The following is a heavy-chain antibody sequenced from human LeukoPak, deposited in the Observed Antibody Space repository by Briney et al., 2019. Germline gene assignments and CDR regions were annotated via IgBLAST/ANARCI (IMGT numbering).Heavy chain of an antibody. D-gene: IGHD6-13*01. CDR3: ANDPGAAAGNDY. V-gene: IGHV3-33*06. J-gene: IGHJ4*02. CDR2: IWYDGSNK. CDR1: GFTFSSYG. Sequence: GSTLRLSCAASGFTFSSYGMHWVPRAPGKGLEWVAVIWYDGSNKYYADSVKGRFTISRDNSKNTLYLQMNSLRAEDTAVYYCANDPGAAAGNDYWGQGTLVTVSS.